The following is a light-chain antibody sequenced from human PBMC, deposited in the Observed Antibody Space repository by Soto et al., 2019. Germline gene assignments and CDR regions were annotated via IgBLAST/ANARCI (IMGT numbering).Light chain of an antibody. CDR1: QSIGSW. V-gene: IGKV1-5*01. CDR3: QQYTTFSPWP. J-gene: IGKJ1*01. Sequence: DRKMTTSRSTLYALERNRVIITCRASQSIGSWLAWYQQRPGKAPKLLISDASNLESGVPSRFSGSGSGTEFTLTISSLQPDDFATYYCQQYTTFSPWPFGQGTNV. CDR2: DAS.